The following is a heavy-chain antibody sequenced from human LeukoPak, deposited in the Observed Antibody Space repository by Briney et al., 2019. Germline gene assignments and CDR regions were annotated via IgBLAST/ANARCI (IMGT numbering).Heavy chain of an antibody. J-gene: IGHJ5*02. Sequence: SETLSLTCTVSGGSISSYYRSWIRQPPGKGLEWIGYIYYSGSTNYNPSLKSRVTISVDTSKNQFSLKLSSVTAADTAVYYCARAAWFGADWFDPWGQGTLVTVSS. CDR1: GGSISSYY. V-gene: IGHV4-59*01. D-gene: IGHD3-10*01. CDR2: IYYSGST. CDR3: ARAAWFGADWFDP.